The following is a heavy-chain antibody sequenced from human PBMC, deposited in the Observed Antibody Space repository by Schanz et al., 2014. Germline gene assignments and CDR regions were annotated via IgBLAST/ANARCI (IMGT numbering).Heavy chain of an antibody. CDR1: GYTFSDYG. J-gene: IGHJ4*02. V-gene: IGHV1-18*01. CDR2: ISPYTGNT. D-gene: IGHD3-10*01. CDR3: GRGFSRSYIDF. Sequence: QVQLVQSGAEVKKPGASVKVSCKTSGYTFSDYGITWVRQAPGQGLEWVGWISPYTGNTHYFDKMEGRVTMTTDTSTSTAYMELRSLRSDDTAVYYCGRGFSRSYIDFWGQGTLITVSS.